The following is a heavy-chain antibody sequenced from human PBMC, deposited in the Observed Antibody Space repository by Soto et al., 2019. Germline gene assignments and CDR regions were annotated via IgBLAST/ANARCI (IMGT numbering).Heavy chain of an antibody. CDR1: GFTFSNYG. D-gene: IGHD6-13*01. Sequence: GGSLRLSCAASGFTFSNYGMHWVRQAPGKGLEWVSAISCGGGSTYYADSVKGRFTISRDNSKNTLYLQMNSLRAEDTAVYYCAYSSTPFDYWGQGTLVTVSS. J-gene: IGHJ4*02. CDR3: AYSSTPFDY. V-gene: IGHV3-23*01. CDR2: ISCGGGST.